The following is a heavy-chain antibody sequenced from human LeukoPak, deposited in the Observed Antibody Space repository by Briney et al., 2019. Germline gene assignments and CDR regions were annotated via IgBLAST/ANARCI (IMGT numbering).Heavy chain of an antibody. CDR3: ARGPEVVVAATPFYYYYYMDV. V-gene: IGHV1-8*03. CDR2: MNPNSGNT. J-gene: IGHJ6*03. Sequence: ASVKVSCKASGYTFTSYDINWVRQATGQGLEWMGWMNPNSGNTGYAQKFQGRVTITRNTSISTAYMELSSLRSEDTAVYYCARGPEVVVAATPFYYYYYMDVWGKGTTVTVSS. D-gene: IGHD2-15*01. CDR1: GYTFTSYD.